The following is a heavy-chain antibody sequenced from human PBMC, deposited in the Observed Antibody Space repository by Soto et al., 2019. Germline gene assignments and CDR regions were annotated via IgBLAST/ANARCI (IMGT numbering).Heavy chain of an antibody. CDR1: GFTFTNYG. CDR3: ARLSTYSYHRSTIVDY. J-gene: IGHJ4*02. Sequence: QVQLVQSGGEVKKPGASVKVSCKASGFTFTNYGIYWVRQAPGQGLEWMGWISGRNGNTNYAQKIQGRVTMTTDTSPSTASQALGSLSSDDTSMYYCARLSTYSYHRSTIVDYLGQGTLVTLSS. V-gene: IGHV1-18*01. CDR2: ISGRNGNT. D-gene: IGHD3-16*01.